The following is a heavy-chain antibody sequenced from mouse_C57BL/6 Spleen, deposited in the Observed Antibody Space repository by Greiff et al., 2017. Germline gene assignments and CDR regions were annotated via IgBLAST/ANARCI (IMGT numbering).Heavy chain of an antibody. CDR3: AGPHDGYYPFAY. CDR1: GYAFSSYW. J-gene: IGHJ3*01. Sequence: QVQLQQSGAELVKPGASVKISCKASGYAFSSYWMNWVKQRPGKGLEWIGQIYPGDGDTNYNGKFKGKATLTADKSSSTAYMQLSSLTSEDSAVYFCAGPHDGYYPFAYWGHGTLVTVSA. CDR2: IYPGDGDT. V-gene: IGHV1-80*01. D-gene: IGHD2-3*01.